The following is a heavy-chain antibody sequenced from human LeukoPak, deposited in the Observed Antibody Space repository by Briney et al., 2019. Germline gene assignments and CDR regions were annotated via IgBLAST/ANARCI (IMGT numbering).Heavy chain of an antibody. CDR3: ASQRAAFYGDDASFDY. CDR2: IKQDGSEK. CDR1: GFTFSSYW. J-gene: IGHJ4*02. Sequence: GGSLRLSCAASGFTFSSYWMSWVRQAPGKGLEWVANIKQDGSEKYYVDSVKGRLTISRDNAKNLLYLQMNSLRAEDTAVYYCASQRAAFYGDDASFDYWGQGTLVTVSS. D-gene: IGHD4-17*01. V-gene: IGHV3-7*01.